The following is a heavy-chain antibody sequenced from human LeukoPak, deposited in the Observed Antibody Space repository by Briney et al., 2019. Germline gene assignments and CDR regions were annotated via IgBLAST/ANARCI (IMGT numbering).Heavy chain of an antibody. V-gene: IGHV3-7*01. J-gene: IGHJ4*02. CDR2: IKQDGSEK. D-gene: IGHD3-22*01. Sequence: PGGSLRLSCAASGFTFSSYWMSWVRQAPGKGLEWVANIKQDGSEKYYVDSVKGRFTISRDNAKNSLYLQMNSLRGEDTAVYYCARDPSSDYYDTKDGVDYWGQGTLVTVSS. CDR1: GFTFSSYW. CDR3: ARDPSSDYYDTKDGVDY.